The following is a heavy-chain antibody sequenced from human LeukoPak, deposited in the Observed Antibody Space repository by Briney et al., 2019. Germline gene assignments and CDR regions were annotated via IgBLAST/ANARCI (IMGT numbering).Heavy chain of an antibody. CDR1: GFTFSRYA. V-gene: IGHV3-48*02. CDR2: ISTGGDNR. J-gene: IGHJ4*02. D-gene: IGHD5-12*01. CDR3: ARAMRSGYDY. Sequence: PGGSLRLSCAASGFTFSRYAMNWVRQAPGKGLEWVSYISTGGDNRFYADSLKGRFTISRDNAEHSLYLQMNSLRDEDTAVYYCARAMRSGYDYWGQGTLVTVSS.